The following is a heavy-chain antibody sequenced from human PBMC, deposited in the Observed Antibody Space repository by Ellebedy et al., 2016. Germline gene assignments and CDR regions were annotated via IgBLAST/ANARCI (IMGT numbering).Heavy chain of an antibody. J-gene: IGHJ4*02. D-gene: IGHD3-22*01. CDR1: GGSISTYY. CDR2: IYYSGST. Sequence: GSLRLXXTVSGGSISTYYWSWIRQPPGKGLEWIGYIYYSGSTNYNPSLKSRVTISVDTSKNQFSLKLSSVTAADTAVYYCARGGANDSSGYYYDPFDYWGQGTLVTVSS. V-gene: IGHV4-59*12. CDR3: ARGGANDSSGYYYDPFDY.